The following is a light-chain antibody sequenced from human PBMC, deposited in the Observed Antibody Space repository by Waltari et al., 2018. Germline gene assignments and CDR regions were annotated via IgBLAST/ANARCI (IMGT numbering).Light chain of an antibody. CDR2: EVS. CDR3: CSYAGSSTLDVV. J-gene: IGLJ2*01. V-gene: IGLV2-23*02. CDR1: SSDIGSHNI. Sequence: QSALTQPASVSGSPGQSITISCTGTSSDIGSHNIVSWYQQHPGKAPKLMIYEVSKPTSAVSNRFSGSKSGNRASLTISGIQAEDEADYYCCSYAGSSTLDVVFGGGTKLTVL.